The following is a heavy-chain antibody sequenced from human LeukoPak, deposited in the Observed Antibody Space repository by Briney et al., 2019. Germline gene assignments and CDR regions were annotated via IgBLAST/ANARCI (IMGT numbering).Heavy chain of an antibody. CDR1: GYSFTSHY. J-gene: IGHJ4*02. CDR3: ARASLMWIQLWLQFDY. D-gene: IGHD5-18*01. V-gene: IGHV1-46*01. Sequence: ASVKVSCKASGYSFTSHYMHWVRQAPGQGLEWMGLINPSGSSTLYAQKFQGRVTMTRDTSISTAYMELSRLRSDDTAVYYCARASLMWIQLWLQFDYWGQGTLVTVSS. CDR2: INPSGSST.